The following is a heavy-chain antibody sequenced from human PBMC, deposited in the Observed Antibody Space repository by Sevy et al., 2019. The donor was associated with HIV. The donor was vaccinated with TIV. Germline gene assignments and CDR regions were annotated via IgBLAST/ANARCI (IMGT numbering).Heavy chain of an antibody. CDR1: GGSMNIYY. D-gene: IGHD1-20*01. V-gene: IGHV4-59*01. CDR2: IYYNGIT. Sequence: SETLSLTCAVSGGSMNIYYWNWIRQPPGKGLGWIGYIYYNGITNYNPSLKSRVTISVDTSKNQFSLKLRSVTAADTAVYYCARVGFNWNDVDYWGQGTLVTVSS. J-gene: IGHJ4*02. CDR3: ARVGFNWNDVDY.